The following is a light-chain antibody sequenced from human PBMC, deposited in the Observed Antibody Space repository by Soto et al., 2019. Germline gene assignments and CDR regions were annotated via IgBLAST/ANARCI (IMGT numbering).Light chain of an antibody. V-gene: IGLV2-14*01. J-gene: IGLJ1*01. CDR1: SSDVGSYQY. Sequence: QSALTQPASVSGSPGQSITNPCTGTSSDVGSYQYVSWYQQHPGKAPKLIIYEVSNRPSGVSNRFSGSKSGNTASLTISGLQAEYDGDYYCSSYTINSALYVFGSGTKVTVL. CDR2: EVS. CDR3: SSYTINSALYV.